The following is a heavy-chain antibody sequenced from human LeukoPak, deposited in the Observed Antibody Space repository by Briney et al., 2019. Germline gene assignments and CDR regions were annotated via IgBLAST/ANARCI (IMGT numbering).Heavy chain of an antibody. D-gene: IGHD4-11*01. Sequence: PGGSLRLSCAASGFTFSSYSMNWVRQAPGKGLEWVSYISSSSSTIYYADSVKGRFTISRDNAKNSLYLQMNSLGAEDTAVYYCAREGAVTTYDWFDPWGQGTLVTVSS. CDR1: GFTFSSYS. CDR3: AREGAVTTYDWFDP. V-gene: IGHV3-48*04. CDR2: ISSSSSTI. J-gene: IGHJ5*02.